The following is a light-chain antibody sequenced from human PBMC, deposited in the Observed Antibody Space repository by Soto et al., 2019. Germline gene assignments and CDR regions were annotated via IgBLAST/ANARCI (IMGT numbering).Light chain of an antibody. J-gene: IGKJ2*01. Sequence: EIVLTQSPGTLSLSPGERATLSCRASQSVSSSYLAWFQQKPGQAPRLLISAASNRLTGIPDRFVGSGSGTDFTLTISRLEPEDFAVYYCHQFGISPYTFGQGTKLEIK. V-gene: IGKV3-20*01. CDR1: QSVSSSY. CDR3: HQFGISPYT. CDR2: AAS.